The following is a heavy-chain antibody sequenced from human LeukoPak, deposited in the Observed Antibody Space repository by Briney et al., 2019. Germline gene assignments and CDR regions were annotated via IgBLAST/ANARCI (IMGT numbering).Heavy chain of an antibody. CDR1: GGSFSGYY. CDR2: INHSGST. V-gene: IGHV4-34*01. J-gene: IGHJ3*02. D-gene: IGHD3-10*01. CDR3: ARDRGFQPGAFDI. Sequence: SETLSLTCAVYGGSFSGYYWTWIRQPPGKGLEWIGEINHSGSTNYNPSLKSRVTISIDTSKNQFSLILSSVTAADTAVYYCARDRGFQPGAFDIWGQGTMVTVSS.